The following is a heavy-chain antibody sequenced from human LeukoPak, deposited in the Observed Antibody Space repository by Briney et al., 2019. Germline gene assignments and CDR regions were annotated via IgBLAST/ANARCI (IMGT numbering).Heavy chain of an antibody. D-gene: IGHD4-17*01. CDR3: ARDHDYGDYVPLGY. CDR2: IYSGGST. CDR1: GFTVSSNY. V-gene: IGHV3-53*01. J-gene: IGHJ4*02. Sequence: GGSLRLSCAASGFTVSSNYMSWVRQAPGKGLEWVSVIYSGGSTYYADSVKGRFTISRGNSKNTLYLQMNSLRAEDTAVYYCARDHDYGDYVPLGYWGQGTLVTVSS.